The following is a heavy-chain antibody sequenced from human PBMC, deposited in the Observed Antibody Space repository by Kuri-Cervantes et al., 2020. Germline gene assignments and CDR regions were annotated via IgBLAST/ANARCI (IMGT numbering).Heavy chain of an antibody. J-gene: IGHJ4*02. CDR3: RGRFYYGLGIHALLLGDY. D-gene: IGHD3-10*01. CDR1: GGSISSSSYY. V-gene: IGHV4-39*03. Sequence: SETLSLTCTVSGGSISSSSYYWGWIRQPPGKGLEWIGSIYYSGSTYYNPSLKSRVTISTDMSKNQFSLKLSAVTAADTAMYYCRGRFYYGLGIHALLLGDYWGRGTLVTVSS. CDR2: IYYSGST.